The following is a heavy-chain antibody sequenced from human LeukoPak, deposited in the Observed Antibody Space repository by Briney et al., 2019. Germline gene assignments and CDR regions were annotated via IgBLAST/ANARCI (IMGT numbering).Heavy chain of an antibody. V-gene: IGHV1-2*02. CDR2: INPNSGGT. CDR1: GYTFTGYY. J-gene: IGHJ5*02. CDR3: ARVPPYSSSWYVGVGWFDP. D-gene: IGHD6-13*01. Sequence: ASVKVSCKTSGYTFTGYYMHWVRQAPGQGLEWMGWINPNSGGTNYAQKFQGRVTMTRDTSISTAYMELSRLRSDDTAVYYCARVPPYSSSWYVGVGWFDPWGQGTLVTVSS.